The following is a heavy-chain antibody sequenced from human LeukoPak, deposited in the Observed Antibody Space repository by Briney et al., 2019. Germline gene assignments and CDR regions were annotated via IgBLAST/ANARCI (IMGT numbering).Heavy chain of an antibody. V-gene: IGHV5-51*01. CDR3: ARQKPSWLDAFDI. CDR1: GYSFTSYW. J-gene: IGHJ3*02. D-gene: IGHD6-13*01. CDR2: IYPGDSDT. Sequence: GESLKISCKGSGYSFTSYWIGWVCQMPGKGLEWMGIIYPGDSDTRYSPSFQGQVTISADKSISTAYLQWSSLKASDTAMYYCARQKPSWLDAFDIWGQGTMVTVSS.